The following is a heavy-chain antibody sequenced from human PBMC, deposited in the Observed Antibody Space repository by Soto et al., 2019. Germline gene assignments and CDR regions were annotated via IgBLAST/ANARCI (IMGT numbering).Heavy chain of an antibody. V-gene: IGHV4-61*01. Sequence: SETLSLTCTVSGGSVSSGSYYWRWIRQPPGKGLEWIGYIYYSGSTNYNPSLKSRVTISVDTSKNQFSLKLSSVTAADTAVYYCATMPAVKLYYYGMDVWGQGTTVTVSS. J-gene: IGHJ6*02. D-gene: IGHD4-4*01. CDR2: IYYSGST. CDR3: ATMPAVKLYYYGMDV. CDR1: GGSVSSGSYY.